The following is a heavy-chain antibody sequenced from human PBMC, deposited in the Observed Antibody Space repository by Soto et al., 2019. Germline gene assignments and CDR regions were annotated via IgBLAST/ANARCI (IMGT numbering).Heavy chain of an antibody. D-gene: IGHD3-9*01. CDR3: ARDAYYDILTGANWFDP. V-gene: IGHV1-18*01. Sequence: SVKVSCKASGYTFTSYSVGWVRQAPGQGLEWMGWISAYNGNTNYAQKLQGRVTMTTDTSTSTAYMELRSLRSDDTAVYYCARDAYYDILTGANWFDPWGQGTLVTVSS. J-gene: IGHJ5*02. CDR2: ISAYNGNT. CDR1: GYTFTSYS.